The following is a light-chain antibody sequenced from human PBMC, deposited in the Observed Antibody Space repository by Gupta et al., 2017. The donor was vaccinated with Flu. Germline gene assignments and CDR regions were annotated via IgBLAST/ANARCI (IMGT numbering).Light chain of an antibody. CDR3: QQYKDWPPYT. CDR2: GAS. V-gene: IGKV3-15*01. J-gene: IGKJ2*01. CDR1: ESVSYN. Sequence: EILLTQSPATLSVSPGERATLSCRASESVSYNLAWYQQRPGQAPRLLIYGASTRATGIPARFSGSGSGTEFTLTISSLQSEDFAVYHCQQYKDWPPYTFGQGTKLEIK.